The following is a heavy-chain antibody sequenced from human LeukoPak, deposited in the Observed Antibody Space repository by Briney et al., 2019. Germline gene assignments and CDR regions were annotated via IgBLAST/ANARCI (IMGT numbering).Heavy chain of an antibody. J-gene: IGHJ4*02. V-gene: IGHV3-7*01. Sequence: GGSLRLSCAASGLTFTTYWMTWVRQAPGRGLEWVANIKEDGSAKYYVDSVRGRFTISRDNAENSLYLQMNSLRDEDTAVYYCAKTGERDYWGRGTLVTVSS. CDR1: GLTFTTYW. CDR3: AKTGERDY. D-gene: IGHD7-27*01. CDR2: IKEDGSAK.